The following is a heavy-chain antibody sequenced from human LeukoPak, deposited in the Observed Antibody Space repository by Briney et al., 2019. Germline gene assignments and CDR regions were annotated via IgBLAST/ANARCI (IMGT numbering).Heavy chain of an antibody. CDR3: AKVSYYYDSSGYPYYFDY. CDR2: ISGSGGST. V-gene: IGHV3-23*01. CDR1: GFTFSNYA. D-gene: IGHD3-22*01. Sequence: GGSLRLSCAASGFTFSNYAVSWVRQAPGKGLEWVSAISGSGGSTYYADSVKGRFTISRDNSKNTLYLQMNSLRAEDTAVYYCAKVSYYYDSSGYPYYFDYWGQGTLVTVCS. J-gene: IGHJ4*02.